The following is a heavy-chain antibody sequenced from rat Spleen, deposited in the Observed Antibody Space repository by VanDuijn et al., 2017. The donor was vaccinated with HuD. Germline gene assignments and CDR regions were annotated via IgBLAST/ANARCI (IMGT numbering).Heavy chain of an antibody. V-gene: IGHV5-19*01. CDR1: GFTFSNYG. Sequence: EVQLVESGGGLVQPGRSLKLSCAASGFTFSNYGMHWIRQAPTKGLEWVASISPSGGSTYYRDSVKGRFTISRDNAKSTLYLQMDSLRSEDTATYYCATEGGGYGDYYVMDAWGQGASVTVSS. CDR3: ATEGGGYGDYYVMDA. CDR2: ISPSGGST. J-gene: IGHJ4*01. D-gene: IGHD1-11*01.